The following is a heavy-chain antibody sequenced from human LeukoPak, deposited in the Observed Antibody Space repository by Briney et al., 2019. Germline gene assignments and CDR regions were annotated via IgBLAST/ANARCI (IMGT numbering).Heavy chain of an antibody. D-gene: IGHD2-15*01. CDR2: ISAYNGTP. CDR3: ARSVVVVAATGFGEFDP. CDR1: GYTFTSYG. Sequence: GASVKASRTASGYTFTSYGISWVRQTPEQGLEWMGWISAYNGTPNYAQKLQGRVIMTTDTSTSTAYMELRSLRSDDTAVYYCARSVVVVAATGFGEFDPWGQGTLVTVSS. J-gene: IGHJ5*02. V-gene: IGHV1-18*01.